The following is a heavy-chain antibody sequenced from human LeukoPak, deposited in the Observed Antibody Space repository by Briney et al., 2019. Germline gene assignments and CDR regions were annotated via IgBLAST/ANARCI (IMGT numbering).Heavy chain of an antibody. J-gene: IGHJ4*02. Sequence: PGGSLRLSCAASGFTFSSYAMSWVRQAPGKGLEWVSAISGSGGSTYYADSVKGRLTISRDNSKNTLYLQMNSLRAEDTAVYYCAKGTASAVPAATDFDYWGQGTLVTVSS. CDR3: AKGTASAVPAATDFDY. CDR2: ISGSGGST. D-gene: IGHD2-2*01. CDR1: GFTFSSYA. V-gene: IGHV3-23*01.